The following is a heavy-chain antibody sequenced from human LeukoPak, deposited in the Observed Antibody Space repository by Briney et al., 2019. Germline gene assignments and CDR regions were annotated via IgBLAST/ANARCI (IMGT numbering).Heavy chain of an antibody. CDR1: GLTVSKNY. V-gene: IGHV3-53*01. Sequence: GSLRLSCAASGLTVSKNYMSWVRQAPGKGLESVSVIYSGGSTYYADSVRGRFTISRDNSKNTLYLQMNSLRAEDTAVYYCARDVAVAGVDYWGQGTLVTVSS. J-gene: IGHJ4*02. CDR2: IYSGGST. D-gene: IGHD6-19*01. CDR3: ARDVAVAGVDY.